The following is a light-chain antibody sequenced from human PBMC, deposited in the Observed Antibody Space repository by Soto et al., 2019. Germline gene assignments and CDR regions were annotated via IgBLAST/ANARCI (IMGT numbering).Light chain of an antibody. CDR2: GAS. J-gene: IGKJ1*01. V-gene: IGKV3-20*01. Sequence: EIVLTQSPGTLSLSPGERATLSCRSSQSVSNNYLAWYQQKPGQAPRLLIYGASSRATGIPDRFSGSGSGTDFTLTISRLGPEDFAVYYCQQYGSLSWTFGQGTKVDI. CDR1: QSVSNNY. CDR3: QQYGSLSWT.